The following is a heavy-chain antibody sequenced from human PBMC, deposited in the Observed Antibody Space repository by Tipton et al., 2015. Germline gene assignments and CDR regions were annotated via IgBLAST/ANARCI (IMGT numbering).Heavy chain of an antibody. CDR1: GFTFSNYE. D-gene: IGHD2-2*01. Sequence: SLRLSCAASGFTFSNYEMNWVRQAPGKGLEWVSYISSSGKNRFYADSVEGRFTISRDNAKNTLYLQMSSLRDEDTAVYYCARDPDVGTSASASGFDYWGRGTLVTVSS. V-gene: IGHV3-48*03. J-gene: IGHJ4*02. CDR3: ARDPDVGTSASASGFDY. CDR2: ISSSGKNR.